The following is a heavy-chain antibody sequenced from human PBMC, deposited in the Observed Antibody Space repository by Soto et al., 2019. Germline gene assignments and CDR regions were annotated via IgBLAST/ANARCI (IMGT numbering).Heavy chain of an antibody. V-gene: IGHV1-18*01. CDR1: GYTFTSYG. D-gene: IGHD1-7*01. Sequence: ASVKVSCKASGYTFTSYGISWVRQAPGQGLEWMGWISAYNGNTNYAQKLQGRVTMTTDTSTSTAYMELRSLRSDDTAVYYCARQPGPHSLELLGPNYYYYYMDVWGKGTTVTVSS. J-gene: IGHJ6*03. CDR2: ISAYNGNT. CDR3: ARQPGPHSLELLGPNYYYYYMDV.